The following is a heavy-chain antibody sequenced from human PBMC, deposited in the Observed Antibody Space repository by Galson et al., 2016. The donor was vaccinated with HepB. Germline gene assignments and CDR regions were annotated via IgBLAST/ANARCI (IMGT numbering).Heavy chain of an antibody. CDR2: INSDGRST. CDR3: ATLSTPEDY. J-gene: IGHJ4*02. V-gene: IGHV3-74*01. Sequence: SLRLSCAASGFIFSNHWMHWVRQAPGKGLVWVSHINSDGRSTSYADSVKGRFTISRDNAKNTLYLQMNSLRAEDTAVYYCATLSTPEDYWGQGTLVTVSS. CDR1: GFIFSNHW. D-gene: IGHD2-2*01.